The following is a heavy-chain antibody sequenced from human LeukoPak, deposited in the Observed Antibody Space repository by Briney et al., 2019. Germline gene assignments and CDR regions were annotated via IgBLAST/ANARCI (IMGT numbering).Heavy chain of an antibody. CDR3: ARDAPRWRNAFDF. CDR1: GYTFTSTG. Sequence: ASVKVSCKASGYTFTSTGICWVRQAPGQGLEWMGWVSAYNGNTNYAQKFRGRVTMTIDTSTNTAYMELRSLRSDDTAVYFCARDAPRWRNAFDFWGQGTMDTVSS. J-gene: IGHJ3*01. CDR2: VSAYNGNT. V-gene: IGHV1-18*01. D-gene: IGHD2-15*01.